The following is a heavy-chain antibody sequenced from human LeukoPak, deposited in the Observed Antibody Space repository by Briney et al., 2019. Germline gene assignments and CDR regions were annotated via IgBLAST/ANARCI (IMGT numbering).Heavy chain of an antibody. CDR2: ISTSSSYT. CDR3: ARDRTYDSSGYYTDY. CDR1: GFTFSDYY. J-gene: IGHJ4*02. V-gene: IGHV3-11*06. Sequence: GGSLRLSCAASGFTFSDYYMSWIRQAPGKGLEWVSSISTSSSYTKYADSVKGRFTISRDNAKNSLYLQMNSLRAEDRAVYYCARDRTYDSSGYYTDYWGQGTLATVSS. D-gene: IGHD3-22*01.